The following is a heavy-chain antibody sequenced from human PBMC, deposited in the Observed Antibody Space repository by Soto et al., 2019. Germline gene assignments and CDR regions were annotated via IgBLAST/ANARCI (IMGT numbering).Heavy chain of an antibody. J-gene: IGHJ5*02. V-gene: IGHV4-59*12. D-gene: IGHD1-26*01. CDR2: IFYTGST. Sequence: SETLSLTCTVSGGSISSSSWNWIRQAPGKRLEWIGCIFYTGSTNFNPSLESRVAMSLDTSKNQFSLRLSSVTAADTAVYYCARVREPLTGGPWFDPWGQGTLVTVSS. CDR3: ARVREPLTGGPWFDP. CDR1: GGSISSSS.